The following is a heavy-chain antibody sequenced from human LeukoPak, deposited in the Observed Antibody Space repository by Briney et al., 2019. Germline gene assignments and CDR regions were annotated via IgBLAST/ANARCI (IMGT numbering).Heavy chain of an antibody. J-gene: IGHJ4*02. CDR1: GGTLSSYA. D-gene: IGHD6-13*01. Sequence: SVKVSCKASGGTLSSYAISWVRQAPGQGLEWMGGIIPIFGTANYAQKFQSRVTITADESTSTAYMELSSLRSEDTAVYYCARGRAAAGTPYYFDYWGQGTLVTVSS. V-gene: IGHV1-69*13. CDR2: IIPIFGTA. CDR3: ARGRAAAGTPYYFDY.